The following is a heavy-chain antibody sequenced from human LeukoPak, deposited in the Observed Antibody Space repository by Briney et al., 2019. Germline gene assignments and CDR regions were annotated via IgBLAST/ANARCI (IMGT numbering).Heavy chain of an antibody. CDR3: ARDVKPEIIVGATDAFDI. D-gene: IGHD1-26*01. Sequence: GGSLRLSCAASGFTFSSYSMNWVRQAPGKGLEWVSSISSSSYIYCADSVKGRFTISRDNAKNSLYLQMNSLRAEDTAVYYCARDVKPEIIVGATDAFDIWGQGTMVTVSS. CDR1: GFTFSSYS. V-gene: IGHV3-21*01. CDR2: ISSSSYI. J-gene: IGHJ3*02.